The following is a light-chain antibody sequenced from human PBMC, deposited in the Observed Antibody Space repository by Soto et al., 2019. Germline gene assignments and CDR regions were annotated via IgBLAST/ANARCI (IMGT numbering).Light chain of an antibody. Sequence: DIQITQSPSSLSASVGYRVPITCQASQDITNYLNWYQQKPGRAPRLLLYDASSLETGVPSRFSGSGSGTDFTLTISSLQPEDFATYYCQQSYSTPRTFGQGTRLEIK. CDR2: DAS. CDR3: QQSYSTPRT. V-gene: IGKV1-33*01. J-gene: IGKJ5*01. CDR1: QDITNY.